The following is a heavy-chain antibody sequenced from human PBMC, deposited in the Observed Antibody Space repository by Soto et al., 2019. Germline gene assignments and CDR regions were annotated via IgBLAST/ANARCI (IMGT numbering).Heavy chain of an antibody. V-gene: IGHV4-39*01. CDR3: ARLPLGSFEYSSSSSFY. CDR2: IYYSGST. J-gene: IGHJ4*02. Sequence: SETLSLTCTVSGGSISSSSYYWGWIRQPPGKGLEWIGSIYYSGSTYYNPSLKSRVTISVDTSKNQFSLKLSSVTAADTAVYYCARLPLGSFEYSSSSSFYWGQGTLVTVSS. D-gene: IGHD6-6*01. CDR1: GGSISSSSYY.